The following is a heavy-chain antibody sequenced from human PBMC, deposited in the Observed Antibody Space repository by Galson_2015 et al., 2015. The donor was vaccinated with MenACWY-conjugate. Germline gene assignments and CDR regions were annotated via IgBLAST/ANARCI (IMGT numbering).Heavy chain of an antibody. J-gene: IGHJ6*03. CDR1: GYTFSNAW. CDR3: TTDFRGSIAARPYSDYYYYYYMDV. CDR2: IKSKTDGGTT. D-gene: IGHD6-6*01. V-gene: IGHV3-15*07. Sequence: SLRLSCAASGYTFSNAWMNWVRQAPGKGLEWVGRIKSKTDGGTTDYAAPVKGRFTISRDDSKNTLYLQMNSLKTEDTAVYYCTTDFRGSIAARPYSDYYYYYYMDVWGKGTTVTVSS.